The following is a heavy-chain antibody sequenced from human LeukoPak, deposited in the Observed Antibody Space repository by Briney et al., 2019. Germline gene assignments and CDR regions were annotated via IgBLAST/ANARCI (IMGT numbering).Heavy chain of an antibody. CDR3: AKGVWAPRFDS. J-gene: IGHJ5*01. CDR1: GASFSYDY. D-gene: IGHD7-27*01. CDR2: INHSGSI. Sequence: SETLSLTCAVYGASFSYDYWSWIRQAPGKGLEWIGEINHSGSITYNPSLKSRVTISAEKSKSQFSLRLTSVTAADTAVYYCAKGVWAPRFDSWGQGTLVTVSS. V-gene: IGHV4-34*01.